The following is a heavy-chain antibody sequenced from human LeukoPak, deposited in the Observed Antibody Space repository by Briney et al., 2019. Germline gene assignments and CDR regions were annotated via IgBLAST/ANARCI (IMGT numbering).Heavy chain of an antibody. CDR3: AREEEAIFGGDY. J-gene: IGHJ4*02. CDR1: GYTFTSHD. Sequence: ASVKVSCKASGYTFTSHDINWVRQATGQGLEWMGWINPNSGGTNYAQKFQGRVTMTRDTSISTAYMELSRLRSDDTAVYYCAREEEAIFGGDYWGQGTLVTVSS. D-gene: IGHD2-15*01. V-gene: IGHV1-2*02. CDR2: INPNSGGT.